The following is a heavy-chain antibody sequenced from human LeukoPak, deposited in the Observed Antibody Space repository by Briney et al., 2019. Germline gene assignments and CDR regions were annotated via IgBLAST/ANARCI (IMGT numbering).Heavy chain of an antibody. J-gene: IGHJ4*02. CDR1: GFTFSSYT. V-gene: IGHV3-21*01. CDR2: ISGSNSCI. Sequence: GGSLRLSCAASGFTFSSYTMHWIRQAPGKGLEWVSSISGSNSCIFYADSVKGRFTVSRDNAKDSLYLQMNSLRAEDTAVYYCARALTTLTYEGYWGQGTLVTVSS. D-gene: IGHD1-1*01. CDR3: ARALTTLTYEGY.